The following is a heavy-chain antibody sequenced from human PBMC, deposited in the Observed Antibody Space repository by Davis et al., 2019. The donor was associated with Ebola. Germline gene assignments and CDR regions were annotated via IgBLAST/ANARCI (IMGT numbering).Heavy chain of an antibody. Sequence: PSETLSLTCAVYGGSFSGYYWSWIRQPPGKGLEWIGEINHSGSTNYNPSLKSRVTISVDTSKNQFSLKLSSVTAADTAVYYCAGCFDNWFDPWGQGTLVTVSS. D-gene: IGHD2-15*01. CDR3: AGCFDNWFDP. J-gene: IGHJ5*02. CDR1: GGSFSGYY. CDR2: INHSGST. V-gene: IGHV4-34*01.